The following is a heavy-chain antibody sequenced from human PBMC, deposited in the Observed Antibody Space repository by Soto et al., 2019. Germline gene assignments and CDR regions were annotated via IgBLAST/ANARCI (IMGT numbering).Heavy chain of an antibody. V-gene: IGHV4-30-4*01. CDR2: IYYSGST. CDR1: GVSISSGDYY. D-gene: IGHD2-15*01. CDR3: ARGGIVVVVAARDAFDI. J-gene: IGHJ3*02. Sequence: SETLSLTCTVSGVSISSGDYYWSWIRQTPGKGLEWIGYIYYSGSTYYNPSLKSRVTISVDTSKNQFSLKLSSVTAADTAVYYCARGGIVVVVAARDAFDIWGQGTMVTVSS.